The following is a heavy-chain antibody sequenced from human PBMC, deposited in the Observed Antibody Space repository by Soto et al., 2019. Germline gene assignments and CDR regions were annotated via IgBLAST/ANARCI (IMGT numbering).Heavy chain of an antibody. D-gene: IGHD6-6*01. Sequence: QVQLVQSGAEVKKPGASVKVSCKASGYTFTGYYMHWVRQAPGQGLEWMGWITPNSGGTNYEQKFQGRGTMIRDTTIITAYMELRRLRSDDTAVYYCARGSFTAARPLDYWGQGTLVTVSS. J-gene: IGHJ4*02. V-gene: IGHV1-2*02. CDR3: ARGSFTAARPLDY. CDR1: GYTFTGYY. CDR2: ITPNSGGT.